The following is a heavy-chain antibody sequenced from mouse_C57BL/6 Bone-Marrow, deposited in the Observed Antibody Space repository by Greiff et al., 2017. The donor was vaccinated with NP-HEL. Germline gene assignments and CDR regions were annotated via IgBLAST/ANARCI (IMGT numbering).Heavy chain of an antibody. J-gene: IGHJ1*03. Sequence: QVQLKQSGSELRSPGSSVKLSCKDFDSEVFPIAYMSWVRQKPGHGFEWIGGILPSIGRTIYGEKFEDKATLDADTLSNTAYLELNSLTSEDSAIYYCARLVYYDYDLGYFDVWGTGTTVTVSS. CDR2: ILPSIGRT. CDR3: ARLVYYDYDLGYFDV. V-gene: IGHV15-2*01. D-gene: IGHD2-4*01. CDR1: DSEVFPIAY.